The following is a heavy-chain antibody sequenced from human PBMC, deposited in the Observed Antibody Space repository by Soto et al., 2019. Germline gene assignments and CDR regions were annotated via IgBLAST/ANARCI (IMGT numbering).Heavy chain of an antibody. CDR2: ISHTGRT. V-gene: IGHV4-38-2*02. D-gene: IGHD2-15*01. CDR3: ARDPADLALAVAYFDS. J-gene: IGHJ4*02. Sequence: SETLSLTCRVSGSSITNSFYWGWIRQSPEKGLEWIGSISHTGRTSYNPSLKSRVSISVDTSKNQFSLTLTSVTAADTAVYYCARDPADLALAVAYFDSWGQGTLVTVS. CDR1: GSSITNSFY.